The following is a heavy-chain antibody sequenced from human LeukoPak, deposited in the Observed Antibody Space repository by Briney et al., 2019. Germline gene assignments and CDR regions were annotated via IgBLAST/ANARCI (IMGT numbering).Heavy chain of an antibody. CDR3: ARGPLLETIDY. Sequence: ASVKVSCKASGYTFTGYYMHWVRQAPGQGLEWTGWINPNSGGTNYAQKFQGRVTMTRDTSKNQFSLKLSSVTAADAAVYYCARGPLLETIDYWGQGTLVTVSS. D-gene: IGHD1-1*01. V-gene: IGHV1-2*02. J-gene: IGHJ4*02. CDR1: GYTFTGYY. CDR2: INPNSGGT.